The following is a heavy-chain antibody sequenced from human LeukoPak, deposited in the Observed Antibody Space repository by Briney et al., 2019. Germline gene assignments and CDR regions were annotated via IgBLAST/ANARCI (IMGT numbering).Heavy chain of an antibody. Sequence: HPGGSLRLSCAASGFTFRSYAIHGVRQGPGKGLEWVAVIWYDGSHTYYADSVKGRFTISRDNSKNTLYLKMNSLRAEDTAVYYCATDIRDGYANNWFDPWGQGTLVTVSS. D-gene: IGHD5-24*01. V-gene: IGHV3-33*01. CDR2: IWYDGSHT. CDR1: GFTFRSYA. CDR3: ATDIRDGYANNWFDP. J-gene: IGHJ5*02.